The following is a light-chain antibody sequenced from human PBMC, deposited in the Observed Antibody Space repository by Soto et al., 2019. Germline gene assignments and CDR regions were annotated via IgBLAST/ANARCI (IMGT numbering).Light chain of an antibody. V-gene: IGKV1-8*01. Sequence: AIRMTQSPSSLSASTGDRVTITCRASQGISSYLAWYQQKPGKAPKLLIYAASTLQSGVPSRFSGSGSGTDFTLTISCLQSEDFATYYCQQYYSETFTFGHGTKVDIK. J-gene: IGKJ3*01. CDR2: AAS. CDR1: QGISSY. CDR3: QQYYSETFT.